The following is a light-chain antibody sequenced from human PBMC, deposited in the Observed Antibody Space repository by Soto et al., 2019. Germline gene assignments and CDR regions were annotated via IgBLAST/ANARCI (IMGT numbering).Light chain of an antibody. J-gene: IGKJ1*01. V-gene: IGKV3-15*01. CDR3: QQYNYWKT. CDR1: QSVRSN. Sequence: EIVMTQSPATLSVSPGERATLSCRASQSVRSNLGWYQQKPGQAPRLLIYGATTRATGIPGRFSGSGSGTEFTLTITSLQSEHAAVYYCQQYNYWKTFGQGTKVEIK. CDR2: GAT.